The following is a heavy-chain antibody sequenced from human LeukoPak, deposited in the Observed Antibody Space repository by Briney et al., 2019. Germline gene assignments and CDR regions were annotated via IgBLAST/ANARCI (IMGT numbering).Heavy chain of an antibody. Sequence: ASVKVSCKTSGYTFTGYYIHWVRQAPGQGLEWMGCINPNSGDTNYAQKFQGRVSMTGDTSISTAYMELSRLRSEDTAVYYCARSLVVINDAFDIWGQGTMVTVSS. V-gene: IGHV1-2*02. CDR1: GYTFTGYY. CDR3: ARSLVVINDAFDI. J-gene: IGHJ3*02. D-gene: IGHD3-22*01. CDR2: INPNSGDT.